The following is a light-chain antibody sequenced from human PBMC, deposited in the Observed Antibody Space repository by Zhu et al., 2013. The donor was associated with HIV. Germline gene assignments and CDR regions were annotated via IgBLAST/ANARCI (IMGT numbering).Light chain of an antibody. J-gene: IGLJ2*01. CDR3: QVWDTTTDHPVV. CDR1: SLRRYY. Sequence: SSELTQDPAVSVALGQTVRITCQGDSLRRYYTTWYQQKPGQAPVRVIYGKNNRPSGIPDRFSGSSSGNTASLTISRVEAEDEADYYCQVWDTTTDHPVVFGGGTKLTVL. CDR2: GKN. V-gene: IGLV3-19*02.